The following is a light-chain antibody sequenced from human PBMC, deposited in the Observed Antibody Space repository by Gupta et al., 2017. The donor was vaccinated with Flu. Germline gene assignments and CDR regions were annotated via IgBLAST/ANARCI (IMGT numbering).Light chain of an antibody. J-gene: IGLJ2*01. CDR1: SDVGDYDS. Sequence: SDVGDYDSVSWYQQHPGKAPKLIIYDVTNRPSGVSSRFSGSKSGNTASLTISGLQVEDEADYYCSSYTSDNALIVVFDGGTKLTVL. CDR2: DVT. V-gene: IGLV2-14*04. CDR3: SSYTSDNALIVV.